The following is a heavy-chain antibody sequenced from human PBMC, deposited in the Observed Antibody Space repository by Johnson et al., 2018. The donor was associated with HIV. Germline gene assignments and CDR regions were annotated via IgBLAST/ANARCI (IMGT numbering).Heavy chain of an antibody. D-gene: IGHD4-11*01. CDR3: ARRSIRSDGFDI. CDR2: INWNGGNT. V-gene: IGHV3-20*04. J-gene: IGHJ3*02. Sequence: VQLVESGGGVLRPGASLRLSCEGFGFIFDDYGLNWVRQGPGKGLEWVSGINWNGGNTGYADSVKGRCTISRDNDKSSVYMQMNSLRSEDTSVYYCARRSIRSDGFDIWGQGTMVTVSS. CDR1: GFIFDDYG.